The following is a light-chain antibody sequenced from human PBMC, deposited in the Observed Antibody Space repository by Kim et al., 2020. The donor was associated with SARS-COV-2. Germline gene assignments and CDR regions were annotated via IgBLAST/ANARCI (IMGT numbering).Light chain of an antibody. J-gene: IGKJ2*01. CDR3: QHYSRYPYT. CDR1: KDISTW. Sequence: SAAVGDRVTITCRASKDISTWLAWYQQKPGKAPNLLIYKASNLESGVPSRFSGSGSGTGFTLTISSLQPDDFATYYCQHYSRYPYTFGQGTKLEI. V-gene: IGKV1-5*03. CDR2: KAS.